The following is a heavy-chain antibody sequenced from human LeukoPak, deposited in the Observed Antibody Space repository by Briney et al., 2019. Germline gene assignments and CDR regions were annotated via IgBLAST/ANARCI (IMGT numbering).Heavy chain of an antibody. J-gene: IGHJ4*02. D-gene: IGHD6-13*01. CDR1: GGSISSYY. CDR3: ARTPETGYSSSWYDY. Sequence: SETLSLTCTVSGGSISSYYWSWLRQPPGRGLEWIGYIYYSGSTNYNPSLKSRVTISVDTSKNQFSLKLSSVTAADTAVYYCARTPETGYSSSWYDYWGQGTLVTVSS. CDR2: IYYSGST. V-gene: IGHV4-59*08.